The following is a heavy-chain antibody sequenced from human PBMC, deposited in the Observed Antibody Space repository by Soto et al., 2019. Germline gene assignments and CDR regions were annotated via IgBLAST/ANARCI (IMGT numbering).Heavy chain of an antibody. J-gene: IGHJ4*02. CDR2: ISGSGGST. V-gene: IGHV3-23*01. D-gene: IGHD1-26*01. CDR1: GFTFSSYA. CDR3: AKGLYSGSYFDY. Sequence: GGSLRLSCGASGFTFSSYAMTWVRQAPGKGLEWVSAISGSGGSTYYADSVEGQFTISRDNSKNTLYLQMNSLRAEDTAVYYCAKGLYSGSYFDYWGQGSLVTVSS.